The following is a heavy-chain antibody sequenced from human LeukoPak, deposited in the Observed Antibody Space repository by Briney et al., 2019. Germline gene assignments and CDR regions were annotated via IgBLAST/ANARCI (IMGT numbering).Heavy chain of an antibody. J-gene: IGHJ4*02. Sequence: GGSLRLSCAASGFTFSDYSMSWVRQAPGKGLEWISYIGGRGDGISYADSVKGRFTVSRDNAKNSLFLQMNRLRGEDTAIYFCAREIPGRIAADCWGQGTLVTVSS. CDR3: AREIPGRIAADC. V-gene: IGHV3-48*01. CDR2: IGGRGDGI. CDR1: GFTFSDYS. D-gene: IGHD2-15*01.